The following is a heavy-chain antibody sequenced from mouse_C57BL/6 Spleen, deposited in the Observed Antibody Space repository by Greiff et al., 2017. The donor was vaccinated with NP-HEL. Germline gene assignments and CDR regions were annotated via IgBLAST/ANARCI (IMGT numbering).Heavy chain of an antibody. Sequence: EVQLVESGGGLVQPGGSMKLSCAASGFTFSDAWMDWVRQSPEKGLEWVAEIRNKANNHATYYAESVKGRFTSSRDDSKSSVYLQMNSLRADDTGIYYCTRTYGKDYAMDYWGQGTSVTVSS. CDR3: TRTYGKDYAMDY. CDR1: GFTFSDAW. V-gene: IGHV6-6*01. D-gene: IGHD2-1*01. CDR2: IRNKANNHAT. J-gene: IGHJ4*01.